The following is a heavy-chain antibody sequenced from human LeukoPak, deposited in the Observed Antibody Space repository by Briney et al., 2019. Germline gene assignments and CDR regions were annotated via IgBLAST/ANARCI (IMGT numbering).Heavy chain of an antibody. J-gene: IGHJ4*02. Sequence: PSETLSLTCTVSGGSISSYYWSWIRQPAGKGLEWIGRIYTSGSTNYNPSLKSRVTMSVDTSKNQFSLKLSSVTAADTAVYYCARVASSSWYPAVDYWGQGTLVTVSS. D-gene: IGHD6-13*01. CDR1: GGSISSYY. CDR3: ARVASSSWYPAVDY. CDR2: IYTSGST. V-gene: IGHV4-4*07.